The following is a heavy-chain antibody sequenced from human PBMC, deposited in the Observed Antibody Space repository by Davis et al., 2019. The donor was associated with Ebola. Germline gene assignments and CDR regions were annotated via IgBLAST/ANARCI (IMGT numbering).Heavy chain of an antibody. D-gene: IGHD2-15*01. CDR2: IDFSGTT. Sequence: PSETLSLTCTVSGGSIYSSNYYWGWIRQSPGKGLEWIGSIDFSGTTYYKPSLQRRVTISIDTSKNQFSLRLISLTAADTAMYYCVRVGWWGGLDYWGQGALVTVSS. V-gene: IGHV4-39*02. CDR3: VRVGWWGGLDY. J-gene: IGHJ4*02. CDR1: GGSIYSSNYY.